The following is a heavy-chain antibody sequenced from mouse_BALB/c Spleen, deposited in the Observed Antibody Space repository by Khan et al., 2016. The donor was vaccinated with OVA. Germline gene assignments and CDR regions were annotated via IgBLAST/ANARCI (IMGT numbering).Heavy chain of an antibody. Sequence: QVQLKQSGPGLVAPSPRLSITCTVSGFSLTSYGVHWVRQPPGQGLEWLGIIWAGGGTTYNSALIYRLSISTDNSKTPVFIKMNRLHTDDTAMYYCAKDTRATPYWGQGTLVTVSA. CDR2: IWAGGGT. V-gene: IGHV2-9*02. D-gene: IGHD1-2*01. CDR1: GFSLTSYG. J-gene: IGHJ3*01. CDR3: AKDTRATPY.